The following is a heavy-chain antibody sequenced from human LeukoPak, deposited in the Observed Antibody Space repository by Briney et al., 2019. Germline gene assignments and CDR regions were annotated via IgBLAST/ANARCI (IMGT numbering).Heavy chain of an antibody. J-gene: IGHJ6*03. CDR2: IYYRVTS. CDR1: GDSISTYY. D-gene: IGHD3-10*01. Sequence: ASETLSLTCTVSGDSISTYYWSWIRQPPGKGLEWIGYIYYRVTSDYNPSLKSRVTMSVDTSKNQFSLKVSSVTAADTAVYYCARVFDSGSQAYFYYMDVWGKGTTVTISS. V-gene: IGHV4-59*01. CDR3: ARVFDSGSQAYFYYMDV.